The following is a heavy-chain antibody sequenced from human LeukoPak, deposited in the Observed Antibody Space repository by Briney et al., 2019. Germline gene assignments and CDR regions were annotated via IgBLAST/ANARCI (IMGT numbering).Heavy chain of an antibody. D-gene: IGHD6-13*01. Sequence: ASVKVSCKASGYTFTDYYMHWVRQAPGQGLEWMGWISPSNGNTNYAQHLQARVTMTTDTSTNTAYMELTSLRSDDTAVYYCARDGQRSSSWYDMQSWFDPWGQGTLVTVSS. CDR1: GYTFTDYY. J-gene: IGHJ5*02. CDR3: ARDGQRSSSWYDMQSWFDP. V-gene: IGHV1-18*04. CDR2: ISPSNGNT.